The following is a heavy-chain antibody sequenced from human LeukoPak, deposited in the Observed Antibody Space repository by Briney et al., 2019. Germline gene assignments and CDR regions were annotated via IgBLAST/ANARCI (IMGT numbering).Heavy chain of an antibody. J-gene: IGHJ4*02. CDR3: AKGSGSYLYYFDY. CDR2: ISYDGSNK. D-gene: IGHD3-10*01. V-gene: IGHV3-30*18. Sequence: PGGSLRLSCAASGFTFSSYGMHWVRQAPGKGLEWVAVISYDGSNKYHADSVKGRFTISRDNSKNTLYLQMNSLRPEDTAVYYCAKGSGSYLYYFDYWGQGTLVTVSS. CDR1: GFTFSSYG.